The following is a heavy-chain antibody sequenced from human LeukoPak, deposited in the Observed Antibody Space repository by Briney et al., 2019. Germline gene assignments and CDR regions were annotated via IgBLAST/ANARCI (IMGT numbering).Heavy chain of an antibody. Sequence: GGSLRLSCAASGFTFSSYGMHWVRQAPGKGLEWVAVISYDGSNKYYADSVKGRFTISRDNSKNTLYLQMNSLRAEDTAVYYCARGKLRFLEWLLWGGFDYWGQGTLVTVSS. D-gene: IGHD3-3*01. J-gene: IGHJ4*02. CDR3: ARGKLRFLEWLLWGGFDY. CDR1: GFTFSSYG. V-gene: IGHV3-30*19. CDR2: ISYDGSNK.